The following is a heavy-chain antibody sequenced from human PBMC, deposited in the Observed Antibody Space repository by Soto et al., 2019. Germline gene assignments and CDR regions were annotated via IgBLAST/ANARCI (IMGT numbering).Heavy chain of an antibody. CDR3: GGGGYCSGGSCYYFDY. CDR2: IIPIFGTA. CDR1: GGTFSSYA. Sequence: QVQLVQSGAEVKKPGSSVKVSCKASGGTFSSYAISWVRQAPGQGLEWMGGIIPIFGTANYAQKFQGRVTITADESTSTAYMELSSLRSEDTAVYYCGGGGYCSGGSCYYFDYWGQGTLVTVSS. J-gene: IGHJ4*02. D-gene: IGHD2-15*01. V-gene: IGHV1-69*01.